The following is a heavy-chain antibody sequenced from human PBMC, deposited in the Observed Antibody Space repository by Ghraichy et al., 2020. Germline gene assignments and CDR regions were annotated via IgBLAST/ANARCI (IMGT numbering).Heavy chain of an antibody. CDR3: ARVHSKSADYLDY. Sequence: ASVKVSCKASGYTFTGYYMHWVRQAPGQGLEWMGRINPNSGGTNYAQKFQGRVTMTRDTSISTAYMELSRLRSDDTAVYYCARVHSKSADYLDYWGQGTLVTISS. D-gene: IGHD2/OR15-2a*01. CDR1: GYTFTGYY. J-gene: IGHJ4*02. CDR2: INPNSGGT. V-gene: IGHV1-2*06.